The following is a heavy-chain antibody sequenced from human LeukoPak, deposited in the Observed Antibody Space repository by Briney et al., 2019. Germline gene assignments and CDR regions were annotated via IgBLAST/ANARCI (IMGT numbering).Heavy chain of an antibody. D-gene: IGHD3-9*01. CDR2: IFPMFDTA. J-gene: IGHJ4*02. Sequence: ASVKSSCKASEATFTNSAINWVRLGPGRGREWVWGIFPMFDTAHYAEKFQGRVTISADESTNTVYMELRGLRSEDTAVYYCARDDNDILTGYFDYWGQGTLVTVSS. CDR1: EATFTNSA. V-gene: IGHV1-69*13. CDR3: ARDDNDILTGYFDY.